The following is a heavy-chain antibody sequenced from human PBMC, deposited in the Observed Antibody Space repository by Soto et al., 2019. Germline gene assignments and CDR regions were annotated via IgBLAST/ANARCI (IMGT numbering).Heavy chain of an antibody. D-gene: IGHD6-13*01. CDR2: ISYDGSNK. J-gene: IGHJ6*02. CDR3: AREEGSSSWYKYYYYGMDV. CDR1: GFTFSSYA. V-gene: IGHV3-30-3*01. Sequence: SLRLSCAASGFTFSSYAMHWVRPAPGKGLEWVAVISYDGSNKYYADSVQGRFTISRDNSKNTLYLQMNSLRAEDRAVYYCAREEGSSSWYKYYYYGMDVWVQGSTVAVSS.